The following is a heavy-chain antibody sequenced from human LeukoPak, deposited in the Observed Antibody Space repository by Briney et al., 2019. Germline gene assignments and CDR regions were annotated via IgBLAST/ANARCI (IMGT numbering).Heavy chain of an antibody. Sequence: GGSLRLSCSASGSNFRISAMAWVRQAPGKGLEWVSAIGGSGGSTYFADSVRGRFSISRDNSKTTLYLQMNSLKVDDTAIYFCARRNGGGYFDYWGQGALVTVSS. V-gene: IGHV3-23*01. CDR2: IGGSGGST. CDR1: GSNFRISA. D-gene: IGHD3-16*01. J-gene: IGHJ4*02. CDR3: ARRNGGGYFDY.